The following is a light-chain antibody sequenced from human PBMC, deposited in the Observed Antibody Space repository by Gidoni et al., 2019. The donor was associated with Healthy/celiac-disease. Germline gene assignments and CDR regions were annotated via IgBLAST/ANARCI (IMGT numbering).Light chain of an antibody. J-gene: IGKJ2*01. CDR2: DAS. CDR3: QQRSNWLPYT. Sequence: EIVLTQSPATLSLSPGERATLSCRASQSVSSYLAWYQQKPGQAPRLLIYDASNRATGIPARLSGSGSGTDFTLTISSLEPEDFAVYYCQQRSNWLPYTFGQGTKLEIK. V-gene: IGKV3-11*01. CDR1: QSVSSY.